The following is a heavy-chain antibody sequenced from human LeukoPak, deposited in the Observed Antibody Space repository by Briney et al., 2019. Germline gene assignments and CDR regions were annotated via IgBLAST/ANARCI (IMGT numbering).Heavy chain of an antibody. V-gene: IGHV3-21*01. J-gene: IGHJ3*02. CDR2: ISSSTAYI. D-gene: IGHD3-9*01. CDR1: GFTFRSYT. CDR3: AREGLLTRLSSGDAFDI. Sequence: GGSLRLSCAASGFTFRSYTMNWVRQAPGKGLEWVASISSSTAYIYYADSLRGRFTISRDNTKSSLYLQMSSLRAEDTAVYYCAREGLLTRLSSGDAFDIWGQGTMVTVPS.